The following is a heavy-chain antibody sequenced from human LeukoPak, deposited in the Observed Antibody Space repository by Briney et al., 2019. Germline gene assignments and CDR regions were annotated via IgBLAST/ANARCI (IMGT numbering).Heavy chain of an antibody. CDR2: IYTSGST. J-gene: IGHJ2*01. CDR1: GGSISSYY. D-gene: IGHD7-27*01. Sequence: SETLSLTCTVSGGSISSYYWSWIRQPAGKGLEWIGRIYTSGSTNYNPSLKSRVTMSVDTSKNQFSLKLSSVTAADTAVYFCARHPRSSGSNWGSEPNWYFDLWGRGTLVTVSS. V-gene: IGHV4-4*07. CDR3: ARHPRSSGSNWGSEPNWYFDL.